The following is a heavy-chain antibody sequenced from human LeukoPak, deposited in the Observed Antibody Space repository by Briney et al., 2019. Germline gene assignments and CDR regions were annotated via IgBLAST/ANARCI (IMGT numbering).Heavy chain of an antibody. Sequence: PGGSLRLSCAASGFTFSTYTMNWVRQAPGKGLEWVSSISIGSSYIYYADSVRGRFTISRDNAKNSLYLQMNNLRAADTAVYFCAREDSRRDLDCWGQGTLVTVSS. V-gene: IGHV3-21*01. D-gene: IGHD2-15*01. CDR3: AREDSRRDLDC. CDR2: ISIGSSYI. CDR1: GFTFSTYT. J-gene: IGHJ4*02.